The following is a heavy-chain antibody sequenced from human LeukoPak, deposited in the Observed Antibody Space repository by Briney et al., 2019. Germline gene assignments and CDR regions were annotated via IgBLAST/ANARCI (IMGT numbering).Heavy chain of an antibody. V-gene: IGHV4-39*07. CDR3: ARVARCTSCFDVDY. CDR2: IYYSGST. J-gene: IGHJ4*02. CDR1: DGSISSSRDY. Sequence: SETLSLTCTVSDGSISSSRDYWAWLRQPPGKGLEWIANIYYSGSTYYSPSLKSRVTISVDTSKNQFSLTLSSVTAADTAVYYCARVARCTSCFDVDYWGQGTLVTVSS. D-gene: IGHD2-2*01.